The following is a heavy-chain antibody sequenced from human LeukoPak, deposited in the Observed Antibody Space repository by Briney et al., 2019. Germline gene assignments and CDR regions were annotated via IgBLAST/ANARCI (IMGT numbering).Heavy chain of an antibody. CDR3: ARTSIAARPDDY. V-gene: IGHV4-34*01. J-gene: IGHJ4*02. Sequence: SETLSLTCAVYGGSFSGYYWSWIRQPPWKGLEWIGEINHSGSTNYNPSLKSRVTISVDTSKNQFSLKLSSVTAADTAVYYCARTSIAARPDDYWGQGTLVTVSS. D-gene: IGHD6-6*01. CDR1: GGSFSGYY. CDR2: INHSGST.